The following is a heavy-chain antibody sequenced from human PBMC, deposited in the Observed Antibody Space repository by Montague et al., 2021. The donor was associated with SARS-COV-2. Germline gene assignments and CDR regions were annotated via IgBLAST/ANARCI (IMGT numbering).Heavy chain of an antibody. J-gene: IGHJ4*02. D-gene: IGHD1-1*01. V-gene: IGHV4-59*01. Sequence: SETLSLTCEVSGGSIRSYYWSWIRQSPGKGLEWIGYVHYTGSTKYNPSLKTRVTLSLDTPKNHFSLRLNSVTAADTAVYYCPRAQNICFIANCVNYFDLWGLGARVSVSS. CDR3: PRAQNICFIANCVNYFDL. CDR2: VHYTGST. CDR1: GGSIRSYY.